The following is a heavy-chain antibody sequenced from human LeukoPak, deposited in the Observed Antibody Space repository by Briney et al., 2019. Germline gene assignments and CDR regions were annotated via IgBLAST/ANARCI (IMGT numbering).Heavy chain of an antibody. CDR2: IWYDGSNK. CDR1: GFTFSSYG. J-gene: IGHJ4*02. CDR3: ARVPYYYDSSDY. V-gene: IGHV3-33*01. Sequence: GGSLRLSCAASGFTFSSYGMHWVRQAPGKGLEWVAVIWYDGSNKYYADSVKGRFTISRDNSKNTLYLQMNSLRAEDTAVYYCARVPYYYDSSDYWGQGTLVTVSS. D-gene: IGHD3-22*01.